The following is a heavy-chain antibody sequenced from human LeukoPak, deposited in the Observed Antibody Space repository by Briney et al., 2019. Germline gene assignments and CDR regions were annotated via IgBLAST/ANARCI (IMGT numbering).Heavy chain of an antibody. CDR1: GGTFSSYA. Sequence: GASVKVSCKASGGTFSSYAISWVRQAPGQGLEWMGGIIPIFGTANYAQKFQGRVTITADESTSTAYMELSSLRSEDTAVYYCAREGVVVTAIAPWFDPWGQGTLVTVSS. D-gene: IGHD2-21*02. J-gene: IGHJ5*02. CDR2: IIPIFGTA. CDR3: AREGVVVTAIAPWFDP. V-gene: IGHV1-69*13.